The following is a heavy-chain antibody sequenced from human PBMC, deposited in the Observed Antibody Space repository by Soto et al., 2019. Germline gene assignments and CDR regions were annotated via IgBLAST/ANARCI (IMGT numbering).Heavy chain of an antibody. V-gene: IGHV3-23*01. J-gene: IGHJ4*02. CDR3: AKPSLWFGEFYYFDF. D-gene: IGHD3-10*01. CDR2: ISGSGGST. CDR1: GFTFSTYA. Sequence: EVQLLESGGGLVQPGRSLRLSCAASGFTFSTYAMSWVRQAPGKGLEWVSGISGSGGSTYYADSVKGRFAISRDNSNNTLYLQMNSLRAEDTAVYYCAKPSLWFGEFYYFDFWAQGNLVTVSS.